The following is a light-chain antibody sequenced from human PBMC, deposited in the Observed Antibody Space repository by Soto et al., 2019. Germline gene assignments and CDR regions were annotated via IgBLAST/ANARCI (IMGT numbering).Light chain of an antibody. CDR2: AAS. J-gene: IGKJ1*01. CDR1: QSVSSSY. CDR3: QQYGSSPVT. V-gene: IGKV3-20*01. Sequence: EIVLTQSPGTLSLSPGERATLSCRASQSVSSSYLAWYQQKPGQAPRLLIYAASSRATGIPDRFSGSGSGTDFTLTISRLEPEEFAVYYCQQYGSSPVTFGQGTKVEIK.